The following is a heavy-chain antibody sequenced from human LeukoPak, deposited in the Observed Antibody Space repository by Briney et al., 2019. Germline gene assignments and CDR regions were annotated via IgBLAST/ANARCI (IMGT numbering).Heavy chain of an antibody. D-gene: IGHD3-10*01. Sequence: SVKVSCKASGGTFSSYAISLVRQAPGQGLEWMGRIIPILGIANYAQKFQGRVTITADKSTSTAYMELSSLRSEDTAVYYCARDLWFGEDYYYGMDVWGQGTTVTVSS. CDR1: GGTFSSYA. V-gene: IGHV1-69*04. CDR2: IIPILGIA. J-gene: IGHJ6*02. CDR3: ARDLWFGEDYYYGMDV.